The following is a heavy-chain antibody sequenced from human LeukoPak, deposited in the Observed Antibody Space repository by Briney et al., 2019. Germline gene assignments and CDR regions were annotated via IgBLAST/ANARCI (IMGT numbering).Heavy chain of an antibody. D-gene: IGHD3-10*01. CDR1: GFTFSSYG. Sequence: GGSLRLSCAASGFTFSSYGIHWVRQAPGKGLEWVAFIRYDGNNKYYADSVKGRFTISRDNSRNTLYLQMNSLRTEDTAVYYCARVRIWFGELSWGQGTLVTVSS. V-gene: IGHV3-30*02. CDR2: IRYDGNNK. CDR3: ARVRIWFGELS. J-gene: IGHJ5*02.